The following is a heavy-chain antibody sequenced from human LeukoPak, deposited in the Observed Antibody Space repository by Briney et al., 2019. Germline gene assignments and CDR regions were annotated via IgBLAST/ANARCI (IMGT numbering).Heavy chain of an antibody. CDR2: IYYSGST. D-gene: IGHD5-24*01. J-gene: IGHJ5*02. CDR3: ARVKGDGYNYGWFDP. CDR1: GGSFSGYY. Sequence: SETLSLTCAVYGGSFSGYYWSWIRQPPGKGLEWIGYIYYSGSTNYNPSLKSRVTISVDTSKNQFSLKLSSVTAADTAVYYCARVKGDGYNYGWFDPWGQGTLVTVSS. V-gene: IGHV4-59*01.